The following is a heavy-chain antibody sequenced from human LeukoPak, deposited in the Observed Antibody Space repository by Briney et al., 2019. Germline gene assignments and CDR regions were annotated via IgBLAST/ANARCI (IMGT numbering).Heavy chain of an antibody. CDR2: INPNSGGT. Sequence: ASVKVSCKASGYTFTGYYMHWVRQAPGQGLEWMGWINPNSGGTNYAQKFQGRVTMTRDTSISTAYMELSRLRSEDTAVYYCATAETSTVTTSQPLDIWGQGTMVTVSS. V-gene: IGHV1-2*02. D-gene: IGHD4-17*01. J-gene: IGHJ3*02. CDR3: ATAETSTVTTSQPLDI. CDR1: GYTFTGYY.